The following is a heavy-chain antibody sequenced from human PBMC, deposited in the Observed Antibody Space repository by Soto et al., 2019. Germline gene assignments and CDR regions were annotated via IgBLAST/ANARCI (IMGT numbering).Heavy chain of an antibody. CDR2: IIPIFGTA. CDR3: ACSLAYYDFWSGPNWFGP. CDR1: GDTFSSYA. V-gene: IGHV1-69*01. Sequence: SLVKVSWKGSGDTFSSYAISRLRQAPGQGLEWMGGIIPIFGTANYAQKFQGRVTITADESTSTAYMELSSLRSEDTAVYYCACSLAYYDFWSGPNWFGPWGQGTLVTVSS. D-gene: IGHD3-3*01. J-gene: IGHJ5*02.